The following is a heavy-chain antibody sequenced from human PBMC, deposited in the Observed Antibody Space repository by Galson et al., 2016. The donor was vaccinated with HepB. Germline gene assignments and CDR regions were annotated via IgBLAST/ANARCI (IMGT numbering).Heavy chain of an antibody. Sequence: SLRLFCAVSAFTFNNYAMHWVRQAPGKGLEWVAFISYDGSNKYYSDSVKGRFAISRDNSRNTLSLQMNSLRAEDTAVYYCASGYYYDSSGYYSDFWGQGTLVTVSS. CDR3: ASGYYYDSSGYYSDF. CDR2: ISYDGSNK. V-gene: IGHV3-30-3*02. D-gene: IGHD3-22*01. CDR1: AFTFNNYA. J-gene: IGHJ4*02.